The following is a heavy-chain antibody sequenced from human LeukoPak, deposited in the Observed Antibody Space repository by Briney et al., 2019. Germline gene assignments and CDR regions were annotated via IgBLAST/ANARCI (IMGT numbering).Heavy chain of an antibody. CDR1: GFTFSSYS. CDR2: IGTSSTTI. V-gene: IGHV3-48*01. D-gene: IGHD6-25*01. J-gene: IGHJ6*03. Sequence: GGSLRLTCAASGFTFSSYSMNWVRQPPGKGLEWVSNIGTSSTTIYYADSVKGRFTISRDNAKNSLYLQMNSLRADDTAVYYCARFAAGGSYYYYMDVWGKGTTVTVSS. CDR3: ARFAAGGSYYYYMDV.